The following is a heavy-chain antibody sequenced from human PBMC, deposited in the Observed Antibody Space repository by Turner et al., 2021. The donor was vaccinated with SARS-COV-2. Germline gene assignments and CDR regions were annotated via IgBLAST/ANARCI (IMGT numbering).Heavy chain of an antibody. Sequence: QVQLVQSGAEVKKPGASVKVSCKVSGYTLIELSMHWVRQAPGKGLEWMGCFDPEDFETIYAQKFQGRVTMTDDTSTDTAYMELSSLRSEDTAVYYCATVFAIFGVLHLDYWGQGTLVTVSS. CDR2: FDPEDFET. D-gene: IGHD3-3*01. V-gene: IGHV1-24*01. CDR1: GYTLIELS. CDR3: ATVFAIFGVLHLDY. J-gene: IGHJ4*02.